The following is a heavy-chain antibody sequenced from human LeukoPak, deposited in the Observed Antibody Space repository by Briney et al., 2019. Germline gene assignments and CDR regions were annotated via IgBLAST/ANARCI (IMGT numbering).Heavy chain of an antibody. J-gene: IGHJ4*02. Sequence: GRSLRLSCVASVVTFSSYEMNWLRQSPGKELEWVSYISGSGTTMYYADSVKGRFTISRDNAKNSLSLQRNSLRADDTAIYYCARSVQWLPYWRQGTLVTVSS. CDR3: ARSVQWLPY. V-gene: IGHV3-48*03. D-gene: IGHD6-19*01. CDR1: VVTFSSYE. CDR2: ISGSGTTM.